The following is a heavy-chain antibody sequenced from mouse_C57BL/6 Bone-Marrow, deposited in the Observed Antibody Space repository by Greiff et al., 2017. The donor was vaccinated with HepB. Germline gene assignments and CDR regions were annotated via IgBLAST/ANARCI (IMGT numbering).Heavy chain of an antibody. D-gene: IGHD1-1*01. Sequence: VMLVESDAELVKPGASVKISCKVSGYTFTDHTIHWMKQRPEQGLEWIGYIYPRDGSTKYNEKFKGKATLTADKSSSTAYMQLNSLTSEDSAVYFCARIGLGYYGSSYDYAMDYWGQGTSVTVSS. J-gene: IGHJ4*01. V-gene: IGHV1-78*01. CDR1: GYTFTDHT. CDR3: ARIGLGYYGSSYDYAMDY. CDR2: IYPRDGST.